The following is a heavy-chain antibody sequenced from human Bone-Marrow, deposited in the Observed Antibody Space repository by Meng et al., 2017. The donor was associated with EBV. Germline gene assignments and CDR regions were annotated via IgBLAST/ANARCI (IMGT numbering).Heavy chain of an antibody. CDR2: IYHSGST. J-gene: IGHJ4*02. CDR3: ARDLANDYGDYYFDY. D-gene: IGHD4-17*01. CDR1: GGSISNSNW. V-gene: IGHV4-4*02. Sequence: QGHLQGAGPGRVKPSGTLSLTCAGSGGSISNSNWWSWVRQPPGKGLEWIGEIYHSGSTNYNPSLKSRVTISVDKSKNQFSLKLSSVTAADTAVYYCARDLANDYGDYYFDYWGQGSLVTVSS.